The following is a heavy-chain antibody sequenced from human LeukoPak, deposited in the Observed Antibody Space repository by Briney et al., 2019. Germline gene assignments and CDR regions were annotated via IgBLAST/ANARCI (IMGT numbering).Heavy chain of an antibody. D-gene: IGHD2/OR15-2a*01. CDR2: LIPIFATT. V-gene: IGHV1-69*05. Sequence: SVKVSCTASGGTFSGHGISWVRQAPGQGLEWMGGLIPIFATTNYTERLQDRVTITTDESATTAYLELRALRFEDTAVYYCAGGDPFNYYMDVWGAGTTVTVSS. CDR1: GGTFSGHG. CDR3: AGGDPFNYYMDV. J-gene: IGHJ6*03.